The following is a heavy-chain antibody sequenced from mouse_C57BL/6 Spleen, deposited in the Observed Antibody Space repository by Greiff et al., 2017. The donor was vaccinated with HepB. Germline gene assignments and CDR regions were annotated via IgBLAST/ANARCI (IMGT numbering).Heavy chain of an antibody. J-gene: IGHJ3*01. V-gene: IGHV1-69*01. D-gene: IGHD1-1*01. CDR1: GYTFTSYW. Sequence: VQLQQPGAELVMPGASVKLSCKASGYTFTSYWMHWVKQRPGQGLEWIGEIDPSDSYTNYNQKFKGKSTLTVDKSSSTAYMQLSSLTSEDSAVYYCARSGYYGSSGTFAYWGQGTLVTVSA. CDR2: IDPSDSYT. CDR3: ARSGYYGSSGTFAY.